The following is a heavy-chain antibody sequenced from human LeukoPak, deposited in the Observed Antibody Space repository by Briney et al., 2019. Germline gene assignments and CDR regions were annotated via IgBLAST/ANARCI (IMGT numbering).Heavy chain of an antibody. J-gene: IGHJ4*02. Sequence: ESGPTLVNPTQTLTLTCTFSGFSLSTSGVGVGWTRQPPGKALEWLALTYWNDDKRYSPSLKSRLTITKDTSKNQVVLAMTNMDPVDTATYYCAHIHMATITLDYWGQGTLVTVSS. V-gene: IGHV2-5*01. D-gene: IGHD5-24*01. CDR1: GFSLSTSGVG. CDR3: AHIHMATITLDY. CDR2: TYWNDDK.